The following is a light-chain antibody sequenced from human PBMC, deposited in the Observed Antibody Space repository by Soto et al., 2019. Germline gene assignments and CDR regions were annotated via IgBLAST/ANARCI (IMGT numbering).Light chain of an antibody. J-gene: IGKJ1*01. Sequence: DVPMTQSPSTLSVSVGDRVTISCRASQSMSGWLAWYQQKPGKAPTVLIYKSSSLQSGVPSRFSGSGSGTEFTLTISSLQPDDFANYYCLQYDSYPWTFGQGTKVEIK. V-gene: IGKV1-5*03. CDR1: QSMSGW. CDR3: LQYDSYPWT. CDR2: KSS.